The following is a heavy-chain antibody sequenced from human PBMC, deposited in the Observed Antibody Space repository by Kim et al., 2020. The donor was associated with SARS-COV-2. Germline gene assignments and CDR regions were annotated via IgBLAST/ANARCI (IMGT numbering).Heavy chain of an antibody. J-gene: IGHJ6*02. V-gene: IGHV4-30-2*01. Sequence: LKSRVTISVDRSKNQFSLKLSSVTAADTAVYYCARARAARPIYYYYGMDVWGQGTTVTVSS. D-gene: IGHD6-6*01. CDR3: ARARAARPIYYYYGMDV.